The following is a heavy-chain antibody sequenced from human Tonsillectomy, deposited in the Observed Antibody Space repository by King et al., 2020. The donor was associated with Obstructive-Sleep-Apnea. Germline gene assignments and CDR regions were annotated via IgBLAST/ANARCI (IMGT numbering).Heavy chain of an antibody. V-gene: IGHV3-33*06. CDR3: AKGVGRK. D-gene: IGHD1-14*01. Sequence: VQLVESGGGVVQPGRSLRLSCGASGFNFSNYGMHGVRQAPGTGLEGLAVIWYDGSNKYYADSVKGRFTISRDNSKNTLDLQMNSPRAEDTAVYYCAKGVGRKWGQGTLVTVSS. J-gene: IGHJ4*02. CDR2: IWYDGSNK. CDR1: GFNFSNYG.